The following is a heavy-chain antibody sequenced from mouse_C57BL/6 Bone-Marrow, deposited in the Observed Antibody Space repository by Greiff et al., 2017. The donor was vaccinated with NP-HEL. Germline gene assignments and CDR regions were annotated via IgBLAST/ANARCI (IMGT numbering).Heavy chain of an antibody. D-gene: IGHD2-2*01. Sequence: EVQLVEPGGGLVKPGGSLKLFCAASGFTFSDYGKHWFRQAPQKGLVWVVYISSGSSTIYYADPVKGRFTISRDNAKNTLFLQMTSLKSEDTAMYYCARPGLRRRYSAMDYWGQGTSVTVSS. V-gene: IGHV5-17*01. CDR2: ISSGSSTI. CDR3: ARPGLRRRYSAMDY. J-gene: IGHJ4*01. CDR1: GFTFSDYG.